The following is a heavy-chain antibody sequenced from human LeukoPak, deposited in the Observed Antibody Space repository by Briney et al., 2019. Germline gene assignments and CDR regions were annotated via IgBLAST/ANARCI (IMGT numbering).Heavy chain of an antibody. Sequence: SETLSLTCTVSGGSISSSDYYWGWIRQPPGKGLEWIASIYYSGSTDYNPSLKSRVTISKDTSKNQFSLKLNSVTAADTAVYYCARGNWNYNWFDPWGQGTLVTVSS. CDR3: ARGNWNYNWFDP. CDR2: IYYSGST. J-gene: IGHJ5*02. CDR1: GGSISSSDYY. D-gene: IGHD1-7*01. V-gene: IGHV4-39*01.